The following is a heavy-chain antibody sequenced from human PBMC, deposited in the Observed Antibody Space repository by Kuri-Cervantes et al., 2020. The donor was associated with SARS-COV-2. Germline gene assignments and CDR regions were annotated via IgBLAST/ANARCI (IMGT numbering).Heavy chain of an antibody. D-gene: IGHD3-10*01. CDR1: GFALSTYD. Sequence: GGSLRLSCAASGFALSTYDMTWVRQAPGRGLEWVSSANSGGATQYADSVKGRFTISRDNSKNMVFLQMNSLSGADTAVYYCAKCLRADSWSFDSWGQGTLVPVSS. V-gene: IGHV3-23*03. J-gene: IGHJ5*01. CDR3: AKCLRADSWSFDS. CDR2: ANSGGAT.